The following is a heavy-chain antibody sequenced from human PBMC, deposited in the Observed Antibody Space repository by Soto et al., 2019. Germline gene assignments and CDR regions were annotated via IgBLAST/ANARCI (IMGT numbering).Heavy chain of an antibody. D-gene: IGHD5-12*01. Sequence: EVQLVESGGGLVQPGGSLRLSCAASGFTFSSYWMSWVRQAPGKGLEWVANIKQDGSEKYYVDSVKGRFTISRDNAKNSLYLQMNSLRAEDTAVYYCARDIGLWYIVATTARPIDYWGQGTLVTVSS. CDR3: ARDIGLWYIVATTARPIDY. CDR1: GFTFSSYW. V-gene: IGHV3-7*01. J-gene: IGHJ4*02. CDR2: IKQDGSEK.